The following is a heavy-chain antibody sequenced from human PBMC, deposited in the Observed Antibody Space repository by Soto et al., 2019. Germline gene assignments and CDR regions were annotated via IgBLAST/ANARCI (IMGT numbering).Heavy chain of an antibody. CDR3: AKALVGEVGATDY. D-gene: IGHD1-26*01. CDR1: GFTFSNYA. V-gene: IGHV3-23*01. J-gene: IGHJ4*02. CDR2: ITRTDST. Sequence: EVQLLESGGGLVQPGGSLRLSCTASGFTFSNYAMSWVRQAPGKGLEWVSAITRTDSTYYADSVKGRFTTSRDNSRNTLYLQMNSLGAEDAALYYCAKALVGEVGATDYWGQGTLVTVSS.